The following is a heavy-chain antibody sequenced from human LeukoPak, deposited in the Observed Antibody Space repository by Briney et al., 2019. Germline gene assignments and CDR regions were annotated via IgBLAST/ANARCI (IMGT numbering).Heavy chain of an antibody. CDR2: IIPILGIA. D-gene: IGHD5-24*01. Sequence: SVKVSCKASGGTFSSYAISWVRQAPGQGLEWMGRIIPILGIANYAQKFQGRVTITADKSTSTAYMELSSLRSEDTAVYYCARVSEEMTHYNDYWGQGTLVTVSS. CDR1: GGTFSSYA. V-gene: IGHV1-69*04. J-gene: IGHJ4*02. CDR3: ARVSEEMTHYNDY.